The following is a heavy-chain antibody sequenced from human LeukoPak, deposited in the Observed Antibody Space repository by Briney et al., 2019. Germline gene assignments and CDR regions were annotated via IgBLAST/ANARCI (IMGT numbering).Heavy chain of an antibody. CDR3: ARVVTYYGSGSYSDY. CDR1: GYTFTSYG. V-gene: IGHV1-18*01. Sequence: AASVKVSCKASGYTFTSYGISWVRQAPGQGLEWMGWISAYNGNTNYAQKLQGRVTMTTDTSTSTAYMELRSLRSDDTAVYYCARVVTYYGSGSYSDYWGQGTLVTVSS. D-gene: IGHD3-10*01. CDR2: ISAYNGNT. J-gene: IGHJ4*02.